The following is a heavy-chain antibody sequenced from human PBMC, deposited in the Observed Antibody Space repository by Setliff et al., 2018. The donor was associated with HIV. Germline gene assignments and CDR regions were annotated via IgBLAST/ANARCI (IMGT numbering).Heavy chain of an antibody. CDR3: ARVGRDRLVASGLYFDL. D-gene: IGHD6-19*01. Sequence: PSETLSLTCRVSGGSFIGYHWSWVRQSPTKGLQWIGEISHSGTTKYNPSLKSLLAMSADTSKSEFSLKMTSVTAADTAVYYCARVGRDRLVASGLYFDLWGRGTLVTVSS. J-gene: IGHJ2*01. V-gene: IGHV4-34*01. CDR1: GGSFIGYH. CDR2: ISHSGTT.